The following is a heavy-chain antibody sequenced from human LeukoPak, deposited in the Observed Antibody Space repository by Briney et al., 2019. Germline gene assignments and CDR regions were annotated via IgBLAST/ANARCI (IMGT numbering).Heavy chain of an antibody. J-gene: IGHJ5*02. CDR3: ARRGYCSSTSCYEYWFDL. V-gene: IGHV4-39*01. CDR1: GGSISSSSYY. CDR2: IYYSGST. Sequence: PSETLSLTCTVSGGSISSSSYYWGWLRQPPGKGLEWIGIIYYSGSTYYNPSLKSRLTISVDTSKNQFSLKLSSVTATDTAVYYCARRGYCSSTSCYEYWFDLWGQGTLVTVSS. D-gene: IGHD2-2*01.